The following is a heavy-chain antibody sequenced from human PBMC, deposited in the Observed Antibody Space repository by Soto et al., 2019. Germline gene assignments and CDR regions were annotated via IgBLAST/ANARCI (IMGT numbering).Heavy chain of an antibody. CDR3: ARGWLDVDIGSYGMDV. CDR2: IIPIFGTA. Sequence: QVQLVQSGAEVKKPGSSVKVSCKASGGTFSSYAISWVRQAPGQGLEWMGGIIPIFGTANYAQKFQGRVTITADESTSTSYMELSSLSAEDTAVYYGARGWLDVDIGSYGMDVWGQGTTVTVSS. V-gene: IGHV1-69*01. D-gene: IGHD5-12*01. J-gene: IGHJ6*01. CDR1: GGTFSSYA.